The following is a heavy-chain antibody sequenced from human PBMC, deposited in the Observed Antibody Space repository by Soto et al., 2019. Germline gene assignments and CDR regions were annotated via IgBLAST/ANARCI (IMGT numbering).Heavy chain of an antibody. V-gene: IGHV1-69*01. CDR1: GGTFSSYA. CDR3: ARDAYFVYSSSPGGYYFDY. Sequence: QVQLVQSGAEVKKPGSSVKVSCKASGGTFSSYAISWVRLAPGQGLEWMGGIIPIFGTANYAQKFQGRVTITTDESTSSAYMELSSLRSEYTAVYYCARDAYFVYSSSPGGYYFDYWGQGNLVTSSS. D-gene: IGHD6-6*01. J-gene: IGHJ4*02. CDR2: IIPIFGTA.